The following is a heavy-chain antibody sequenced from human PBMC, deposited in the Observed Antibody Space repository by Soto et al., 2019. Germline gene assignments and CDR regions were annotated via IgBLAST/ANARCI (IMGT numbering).Heavy chain of an antibody. D-gene: IGHD6-19*01. J-gene: IGHJ6*02. Sequence: QVQLQESGPGLVKPSETLSLTCTVSGGSVSSGSYYWSWIRQPPGKGLEWIGYIYYNGSTNYNPSPKSRVPIPVDTSKNQSSLKLSSVTAADTAVYYCARGIEGWYQGRYYYGMDVWGQGTTVTVSS. CDR3: ARGIEGWYQGRYYYGMDV. V-gene: IGHV4-61*01. CDR1: GGSVSSGSYY. CDR2: IYYNGST.